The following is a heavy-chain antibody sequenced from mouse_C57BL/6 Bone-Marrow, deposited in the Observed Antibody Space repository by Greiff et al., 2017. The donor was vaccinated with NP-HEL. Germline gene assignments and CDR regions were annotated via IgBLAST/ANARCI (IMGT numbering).Heavy chain of an antibody. CDR3: ARKPPALYGNGYDAMDY. CDR2: IDPSDSYT. Sequence: VQLQQPGAELVRPGTSVKLSCKASGYTFTSYWMHWVKQRPGQGLEWIGVIDPSDSYTNYTQKFKGKATLTVDTSSRTAYMQLSSLTSEDSAVYYCARKPPALYGNGYDAMDYWGQGTSVTVSS. D-gene: IGHD2-1*01. J-gene: IGHJ4*01. CDR1: GYTFTSYW. V-gene: IGHV1-59*01.